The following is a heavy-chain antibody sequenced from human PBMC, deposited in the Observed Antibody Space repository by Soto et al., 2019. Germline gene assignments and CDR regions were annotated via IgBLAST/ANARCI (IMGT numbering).Heavy chain of an antibody. CDR2: FDPEDGET. Sequence: ASVKVSCKVSGYTLTELSMHWVRQAPGKGLEWMGGFDPEDGETIYAQKFQGRVTMTEDTSTDTAYMELSSLRSEDTAVYYCATVAAVAGAFDYWGQGTLVTVS. CDR1: GYTLTELS. J-gene: IGHJ4*02. CDR3: ATVAAVAGAFDY. D-gene: IGHD6-19*01. V-gene: IGHV1-24*01.